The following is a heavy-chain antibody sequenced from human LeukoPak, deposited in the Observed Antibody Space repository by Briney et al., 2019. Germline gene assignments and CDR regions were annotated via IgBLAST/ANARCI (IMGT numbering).Heavy chain of an antibody. CDR2: ISSSSSYI. CDR1: GFPFSSYS. Sequence: GGSLRLSCAASGFPFSSYSMNWVRQAPGKGLEWVSSISSSSSYIYYADSVKGRFTISRDNAKNSLYLQMNSLRAEDTAVYYCARYGEYYDFWSGYSPYYFDYWGQGTLVTVSS. CDR3: ARYGEYYDFWSGYSPYYFDY. V-gene: IGHV3-21*01. J-gene: IGHJ4*02. D-gene: IGHD3-3*01.